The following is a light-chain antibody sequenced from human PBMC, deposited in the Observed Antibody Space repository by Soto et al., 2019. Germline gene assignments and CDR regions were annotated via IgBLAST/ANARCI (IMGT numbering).Light chain of an antibody. V-gene: IGKV3-15*01. Sequence: EIVLTQSPATLSLSPGERATLSCRASQSVSSNLAWYQQKPGQAPRPLIYGASTRATGIPARFSGSGSGTEFTLTISGLQSEDFAVYYCQQRSNWPPITFGQGTRLEIK. J-gene: IGKJ5*01. CDR2: GAS. CDR1: QSVSSN. CDR3: QQRSNWPPIT.